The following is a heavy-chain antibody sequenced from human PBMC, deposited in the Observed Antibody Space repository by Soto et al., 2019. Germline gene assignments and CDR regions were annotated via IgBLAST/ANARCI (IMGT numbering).Heavy chain of an antibody. CDR1: RGSFVKSA. D-gene: IGHD3-3*01. J-gene: IGHJ4*02. CDR2: FIPVYRTL. V-gene: IGHV1-69*13. Sequence: SAKVSFKASRGSFVKSAINWVRQTPGQGLEWLGGFIPVYRTLNYAQKFQGRVTITADESTGTAYMTLSSLASDDTAVYYCATGVIWIGYFTVDSWGQGTRVTVSS. CDR3: ATGVIWIGYFTVDS.